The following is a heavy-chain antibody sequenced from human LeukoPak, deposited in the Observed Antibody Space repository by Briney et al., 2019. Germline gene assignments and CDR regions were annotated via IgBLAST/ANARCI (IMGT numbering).Heavy chain of an antibody. V-gene: IGHV4-59*01. J-gene: IGHJ4*02. D-gene: IGHD2-2*01. CDR1: GGSISSYY. CDR3: ARVRYCSSTSCYPIDY. CDR2: IYYSGST. Sequence: SETLSLTCTVSGGSISSYYWSWIRQPPGKGLEWIGYIYYSGSTNYNPPLKSRVTISVDTSKNQFSLKLSSVTAADTAVYYCARVRYCSSTSCYPIDYWGQGTLVTVSS.